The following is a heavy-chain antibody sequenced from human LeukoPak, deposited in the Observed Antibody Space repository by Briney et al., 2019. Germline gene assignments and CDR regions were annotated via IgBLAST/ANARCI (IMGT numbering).Heavy chain of an antibody. Sequence: GGSLRLSCAVSGFSVDYSYMTWVRQAPGKGLEWVSIIYSGDSTYYADSVKGRFTISRHNSKSTLYLQMNSLRVDDTAVYYCAREGVVGAFDIWGQGTMVTVSS. CDR2: IYSGDST. CDR1: GFSVDYSY. CDR3: AREGVVGAFDI. V-gene: IGHV3-53*04. J-gene: IGHJ3*02. D-gene: IGHD2-15*01.